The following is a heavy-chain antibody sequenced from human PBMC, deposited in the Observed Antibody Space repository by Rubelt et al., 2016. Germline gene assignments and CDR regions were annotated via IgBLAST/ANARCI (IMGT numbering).Heavy chain of an antibody. V-gene: IGHV3-15*01. CDR1: GFTFSNAW. CDR2: VKSKTNDGTT. J-gene: IGHJ4*02. D-gene: IGHD1-7*01. Sequence: VQLVESGGGVVQPGRSLRLSCAASGFTFSNAWMSWVRQAPGKGLEWVGRVKSKTNDGTTDYAAPVKGRFTISRDDSKNTVDLQMNSLKTEDTAVYYCTAGTGTSDFDYWGQGTLVTVSS. CDR3: TAGTGTSDFDY.